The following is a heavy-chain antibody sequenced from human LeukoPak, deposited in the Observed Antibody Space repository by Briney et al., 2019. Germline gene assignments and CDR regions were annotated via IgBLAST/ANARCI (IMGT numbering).Heavy chain of an antibody. CDR2: IRYDGSNK. V-gene: IGHV3-30*02. CDR3: AKDRVAAAFSYYFDY. J-gene: IGHJ4*02. CDR1: GFTVSSYG. Sequence: GGSLRLSCAASGFTVSSYGMHWVRQAPGKGLEWGAFIRYDGSNKYYADSVKGRFTISRDNSKNTLYLQMNSLRAEDTAVYYCAKDRVAAAFSYYFDYWGQGTLVTVSS. D-gene: IGHD6-13*01.